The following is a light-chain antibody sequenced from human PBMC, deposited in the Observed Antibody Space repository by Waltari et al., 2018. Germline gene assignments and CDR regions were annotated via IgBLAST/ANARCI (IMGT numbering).Light chain of an antibody. Sequence: DIVLTQSPGTLSLSPGERATLSCRASRSVDSSFLAWYQQKPGQAPRLLIYGASSGAAGIPDRFSGSGSGTDFTLTIRRLEPEDFAVYYCQQYGSSPWTFGQGTKVEFK. V-gene: IGKV3-20*01. CDR2: GAS. CDR3: QQYGSSPWT. J-gene: IGKJ1*01. CDR1: RSVDSSF.